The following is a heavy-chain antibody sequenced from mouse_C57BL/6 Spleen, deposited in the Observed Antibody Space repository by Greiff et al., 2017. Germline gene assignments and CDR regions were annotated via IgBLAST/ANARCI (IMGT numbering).Heavy chain of an antibody. J-gene: IGHJ4*01. V-gene: IGHV2-6*03. CDR2: IWSDGST. D-gene: IGHD1-1*01. CDR3: ARRYDYAMDY. Sequence: VQLQQSGPGLVAPSRSLSITCTVSGFSLTSYGVHWVRQPPGKGLEWLVLIWSDGSTTYNSALKSRLSISKDNSKSQVFIKMNSLQTSDTAMCYCARRYDYAMDYWGQGTSVTVSS. CDR1: GFSLTSYG.